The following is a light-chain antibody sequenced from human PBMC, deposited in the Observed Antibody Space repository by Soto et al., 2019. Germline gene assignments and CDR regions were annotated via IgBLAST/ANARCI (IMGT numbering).Light chain of an antibody. V-gene: IGKV3-15*01. J-gene: IGKJ1*01. CDR3: QQYGSSGT. Sequence: EILMTQSPDSLSVSPGETATLSCRASQSLNTDLAWYQQKPGQAPRLLLYGASTRATGISTRFSGGGSGTEFTLTISGLQSEDSAVYYCQQYGSSGTFGQGTKVDI. CDR1: QSLNTD. CDR2: GAS.